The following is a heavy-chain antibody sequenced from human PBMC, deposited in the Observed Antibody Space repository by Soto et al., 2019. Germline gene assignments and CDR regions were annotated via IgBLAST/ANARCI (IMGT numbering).Heavy chain of an antibody. Sequence: GGSLRLSCAASGFTFSSYAMSWVRQAPGKGLEWVSAISGSGGSTYYADSVKGRFTISRDNSENTVYLQMNSLRAEDTAVYYCARDDVLCDGGRCYGVPSAVWGKETLVPLSS. CDR1: GFTFSSYA. V-gene: IGHV3-23*01. CDR2: ISGSGGST. D-gene: IGHD2-15*01. J-gene: IGHJ6*04. CDR3: ARDDVLCDGGRCYGVPSAV.